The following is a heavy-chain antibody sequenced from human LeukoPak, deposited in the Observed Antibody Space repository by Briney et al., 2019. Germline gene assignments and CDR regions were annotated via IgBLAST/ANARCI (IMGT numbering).Heavy chain of an antibody. CDR1: GGSISSYY. D-gene: IGHD3-22*01. CDR3: ARDQGYYYDSSGYRNFDY. CDR2: IYTSGST. J-gene: IGHJ4*02. Sequence: SETLSLTCTVPGGSISSYYWSWIRQPAGKGLEWIGRIYTSGSTNYNPSLKSRVTMSVDTSKNQFSLKLSSVTAADTAVYYCARDQGYYYDSSGYRNFDYWGQGTLVTVSS. V-gene: IGHV4-4*07.